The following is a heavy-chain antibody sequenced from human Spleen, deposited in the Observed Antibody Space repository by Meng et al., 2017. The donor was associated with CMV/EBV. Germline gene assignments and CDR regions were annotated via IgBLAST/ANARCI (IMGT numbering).Heavy chain of an antibody. D-gene: IGHD6-25*01. Sequence: GGSLRLSCAASGFRFSFYGFHWVRQAPGKGSEWVALIPSDEKDIFYADPVRGRFTISRDNSKNTLYLQMHSLRSDDTAIYFCARDLSGQFDPWGQGAPVTVSS. CDR3: ARDLSGQFDP. V-gene: IGHV3-30*02. CDR1: GFRFSFYG. J-gene: IGHJ5*02. CDR2: IPSDEKDI.